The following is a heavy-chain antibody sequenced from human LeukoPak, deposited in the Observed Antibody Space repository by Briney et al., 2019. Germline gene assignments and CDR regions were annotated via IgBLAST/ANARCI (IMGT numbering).Heavy chain of an antibody. CDR2: ISPSGGIT. J-gene: IGHJ3*02. V-gene: IGHV3-23*01. CDR3: AKGIGTATAAFDI. CDR1: GFTFSSHG. D-gene: IGHD2-15*01. Sequence: GGSLRLSCAASGFTFSSHGMNWVRQAPGKGLEWVSGISPSGGITYYTDSVEGRFTISRDNSKNTVSLQMNSLRGEDTTVYYCAKGIGTATAAFDIWGQGTMVTVSS.